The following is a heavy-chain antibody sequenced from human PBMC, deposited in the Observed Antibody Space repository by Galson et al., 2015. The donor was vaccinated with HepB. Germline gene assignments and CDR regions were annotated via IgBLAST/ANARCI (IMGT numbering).Heavy chain of an antibody. CDR3: TRDKGGYDSSGYYYRTGRDY. Sequence: SLRLSCAASGFTFGDYAMSWFRQAPGKGLEWVGFIRSKAYGGTTEYAASVKGRFTISRDDSKSIAYLQMNSLKTEDTAVYYCTRDKGGYDSSGYYYRTGRDYWGQGTLVTVSS. CDR1: GFTFGDYA. CDR2: IRSKAYGGTT. J-gene: IGHJ4*02. D-gene: IGHD3-22*01. V-gene: IGHV3-49*03.